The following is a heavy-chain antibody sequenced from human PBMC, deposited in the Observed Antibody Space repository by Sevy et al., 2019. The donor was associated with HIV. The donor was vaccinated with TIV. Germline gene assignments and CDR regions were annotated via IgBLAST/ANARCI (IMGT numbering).Heavy chain of an antibody. CDR1: GFTFSSYA. CDR3: AKDGDYYDGSGYYSLFDY. V-gene: IGHV3-23*01. CDR2: ISGSGGST. Sequence: GGSLRLSCAASGFTFSSYAMSWVRQAPGKGLEWVSAISGSGGSTYYADSVKGRFTISRDNSKNTRYLQMNSLRAEDMAVYCCAKDGDYYDGSGYYSLFDYWGQGTLVTVSS. J-gene: IGHJ4*02. D-gene: IGHD3-22*01.